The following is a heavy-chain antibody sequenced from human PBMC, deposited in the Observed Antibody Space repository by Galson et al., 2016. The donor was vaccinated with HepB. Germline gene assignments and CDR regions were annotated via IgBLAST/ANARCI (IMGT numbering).Heavy chain of an antibody. V-gene: IGHV3-23*01. Sequence: SLRLSCAASGFTFSSYAMSWVRQAPGKGLDWVSSISGGGGATYYADPVRGRFTTSRDNSKNKLYLQMNSLRAEDTAVYFCANHQRPFCSGGSCHFDYYYGMDVWGQGTTVTVSS. CDR3: ANHQRPFCSGGSCHFDYYYGMDV. D-gene: IGHD2-15*01. CDR1: GFTFSSYA. J-gene: IGHJ6*02. CDR2: ISGGGGAT.